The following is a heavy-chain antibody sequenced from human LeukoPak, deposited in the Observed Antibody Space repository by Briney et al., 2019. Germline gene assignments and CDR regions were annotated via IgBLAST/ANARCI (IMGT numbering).Heavy chain of an antibody. J-gene: IGHJ4*02. Sequence: SETLSLTCTVSGGSISSYYWSWIRQPAGKGLEWIGRIYTSGSTNYNPSLKSRVTMSVDASKNQFSLKLTSVTAADTAVYYCARDSKSTSYDHWGQGTLVTVSS. CDR2: IYTSGST. CDR3: ARDSKSTSYDH. CDR1: GGSISSYY. V-gene: IGHV4-4*07.